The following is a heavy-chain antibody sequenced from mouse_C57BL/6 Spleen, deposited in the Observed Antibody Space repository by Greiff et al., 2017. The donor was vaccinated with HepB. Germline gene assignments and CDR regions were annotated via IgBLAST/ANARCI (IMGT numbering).Heavy chain of an antibody. Sequence: VQLQQSGPELVKPGASVKMSCKASGYTFTDYNMHWVKQSHGKSLEWIGYINPNNGGTSYNQKFKGKATLTVNKSSSTAYMELRSLTSEDSAVYYCARETPITTVVALDYWGQGTTLTVSS. V-gene: IGHV1-22*01. CDR2: INPNNGGT. J-gene: IGHJ2*01. CDR1: GYTFTDYN. D-gene: IGHD1-1*01. CDR3: ARETPITTVVALDY.